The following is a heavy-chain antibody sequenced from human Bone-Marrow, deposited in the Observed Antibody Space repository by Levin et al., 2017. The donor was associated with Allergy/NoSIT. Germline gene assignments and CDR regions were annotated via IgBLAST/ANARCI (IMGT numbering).Heavy chain of an antibody. CDR1: GGSISSGGYS. Sequence: RSQTLSLTCAVSGGSISSGGYSWSWIRQPPGKGLEWIGNIYLSGSTNDNPSLKSRVTISVDRSKNQFSLKLSSVTAADTAVYYCARVAGYSFGYYFDHWGQGTLVTVSS. D-gene: IGHD5-18*01. CDR3: ARVAGYSFGYYFDH. CDR2: IYLSGST. J-gene: IGHJ4*02. V-gene: IGHV4-30-2*01.